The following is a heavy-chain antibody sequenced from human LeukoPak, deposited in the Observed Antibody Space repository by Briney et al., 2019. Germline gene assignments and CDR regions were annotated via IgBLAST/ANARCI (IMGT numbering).Heavy chain of an antibody. CDR3: ARALSEIGGYYPEYFRH. V-gene: IGHV3-74*01. CDR1: GFTLSTYW. CDR2: IKSDGST. Sequence: GGSLRLSCAASGFTLSTYWMHWLRQAPGKGLVWVSRIKSDGSTSYADSVKGRFTIPRDNAKNTVSLQMNSLRPEDTGVYYCARALSEIGGYYPEYFRHWGQGTLVTVSS. J-gene: IGHJ1*01. D-gene: IGHD3-22*01.